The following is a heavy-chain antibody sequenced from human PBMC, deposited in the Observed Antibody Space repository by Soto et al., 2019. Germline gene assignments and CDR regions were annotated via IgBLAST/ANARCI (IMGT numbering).Heavy chain of an antibody. Sequence: DVQLVESGGALVQPGGSLGLSCAVSGFTVSAKWMSWVRQAPGKGLEWLANINEDGSKKFYVDSVKGRFTISKDNAKNSLSLQLGSLRADDTAVYYCAREMHLESGWGDIDIWGRGTMVTVSS. D-gene: IGHD6-19*01. CDR1: GFTVSAKW. CDR2: INEDGSKK. CDR3: AREMHLESGWGDIDI. J-gene: IGHJ4*02. V-gene: IGHV3-7*03.